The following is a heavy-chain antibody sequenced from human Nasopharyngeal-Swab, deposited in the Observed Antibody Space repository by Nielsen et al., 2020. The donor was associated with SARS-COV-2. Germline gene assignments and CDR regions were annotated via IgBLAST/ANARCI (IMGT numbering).Heavy chain of an antibody. CDR1: GFTFDDYA. D-gene: IGHD6-19*01. CDR2: ISWNSGSI. V-gene: IGHV3-9*01. J-gene: IGHJ6*02. Sequence: SLKISCAASGFTFDDYAMHWVRQAPGKGLEWVSGISWNSGSIGYADSVKGRFTISRDNAKNSLYLQMNSLRTEDTALYYCSGWYHWFYGMDVWGQGTTVTVSS. CDR3: SGWYHWFYGMDV.